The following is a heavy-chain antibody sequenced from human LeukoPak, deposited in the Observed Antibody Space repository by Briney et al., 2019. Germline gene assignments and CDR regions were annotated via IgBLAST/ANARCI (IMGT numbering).Heavy chain of an antibody. CDR2: IYNSGTT. V-gene: IGHV4-31*03. CDR3: ARTARWSFGSDY. J-gene: IGHJ4*02. Sequence: PSETLTLTCTVSGGSISSGGYYWTWIRQYPGKGLEWIGYIYNSGTTYYNPSLQSRVTISGDTSKNQFSLKLSSVTAADTAVYYCARTARWSFGSDYWGRGTLVTVSS. D-gene: IGHD5-18*01. CDR1: GGSISSGGYY.